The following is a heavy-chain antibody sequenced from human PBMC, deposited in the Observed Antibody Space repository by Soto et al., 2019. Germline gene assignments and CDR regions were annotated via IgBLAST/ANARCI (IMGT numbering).Heavy chain of an antibody. D-gene: IGHD5-18*01. J-gene: IGHJ6*02. V-gene: IGHV4-30-4*02. CDR3: ARVGGYSSSWNDVDTAMVIHLDYYYGMDV. Sequence: SETLSLTCTVSGGSISSGDYYWSWIRQPPGRGLEWIGYIYYSGSTYYNPSLKSRVTISVDTSKNQFSLKLSSVTAADTAVYYCARVGGYSSSWNDVDTAMVIHLDYYYGMDVWGQGTTVTVSS. CDR2: IYYSGST. CDR1: GGSISSGDYY.